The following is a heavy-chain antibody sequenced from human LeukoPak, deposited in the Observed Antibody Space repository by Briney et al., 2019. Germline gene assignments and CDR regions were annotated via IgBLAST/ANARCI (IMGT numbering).Heavy chain of an antibody. CDR2: ISRSGNTK. CDR1: GLTLGSYE. D-gene: IGHD2-8*01. J-gene: IGHJ3*02. CDR3: ARGASGYGVFDI. Sequence: GGSLRLSCAASGLTLGSYEMNWVRQAPGKGLEWISYISRSGNTKYYADSVKGRFTISRDTAKNSLSLEMNSLRAEDTAVYYCARGASGYGVFDIWGQGTMVTVSS. V-gene: IGHV3-48*03.